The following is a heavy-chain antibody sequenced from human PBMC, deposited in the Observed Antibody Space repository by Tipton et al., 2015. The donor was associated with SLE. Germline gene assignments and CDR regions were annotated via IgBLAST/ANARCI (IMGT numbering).Heavy chain of an antibody. D-gene: IGHD6-19*01. J-gene: IGHJ4*02. Sequence: TLSLTCTVSGGPVGGTSYHWTWIRQPAGKGLEWIGHIYASGTTNYNPSLQSRVTMSVDPSKNQFSLRLSTVTAADTAVYYCARGMSAFDSSALEYWGQGKLVTVSS. CDR3: ARGMSAFDSSALEY. CDR2: IYASGTT. V-gene: IGHV4-61*09. CDR1: GGPVGGTSYH.